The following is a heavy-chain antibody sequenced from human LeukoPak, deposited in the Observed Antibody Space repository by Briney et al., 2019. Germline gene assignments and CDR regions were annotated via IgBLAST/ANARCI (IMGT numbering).Heavy chain of an antibody. Sequence: TTGGSLRLSCAASGFSFSDYWMSWVRQAPGKGLEWVGGIRSQGAGGTTDYTAPVKGRFTISRDDSKSTLFLQMDSLKTEDTALYYCVREPHFDYWGQGTLVTVSS. V-gene: IGHV3-15*01. J-gene: IGHJ4*02. CDR1: GFSFSDYW. D-gene: IGHD1-26*01. CDR3: VREPHFDY. CDR2: IRSQGAGGTT.